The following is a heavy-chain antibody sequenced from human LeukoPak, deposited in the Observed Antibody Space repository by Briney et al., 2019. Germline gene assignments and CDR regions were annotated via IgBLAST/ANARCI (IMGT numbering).Heavy chain of an antibody. CDR2: ISWNSGSI. V-gene: IGHV3-9*01. Sequence: GGSLRLSYAASGFTFDDYAMHWFRQAPGKGLEWFSGISWNSGSIGYADSVKGRFTISRDNAKNSLYLQMNSLRAEDTALYYCAKASDSSGYYERAAFDIWGQGTMVTVSS. CDR1: GFTFDDYA. D-gene: IGHD3-22*01. J-gene: IGHJ3*02. CDR3: AKASDSSGYYERAAFDI.